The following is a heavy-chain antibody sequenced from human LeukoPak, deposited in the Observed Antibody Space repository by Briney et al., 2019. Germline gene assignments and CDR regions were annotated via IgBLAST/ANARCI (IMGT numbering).Heavy chain of an antibody. CDR2: INSDGSST. Sequence: PGGSLRLSCAASGFTFSGYWMHWVRQAPGKGLVWVSRINSDGSSTSYADSVKGRFTISRDNAKNTLYLQMNSLRAEDTAVYYCARVGGYCSGGSCYSKGAFGYWGQGTLVTVPS. CDR1: GFTFSGYW. V-gene: IGHV3-74*01. CDR3: ARVGGYCSGGSCYSKGAFGY. J-gene: IGHJ4*02. D-gene: IGHD2-15*01.